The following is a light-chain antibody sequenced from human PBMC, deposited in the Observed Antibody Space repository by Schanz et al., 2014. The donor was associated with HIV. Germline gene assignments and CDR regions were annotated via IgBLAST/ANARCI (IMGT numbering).Light chain of an antibody. CDR1: QSVSSSY. V-gene: IGKV3-20*01. Sequence: EIVLTQSPGTLSLSPGEGATLSCRASQSVSSSYIGWYQQKPGQAPRLLIYGASTRATGIPARFSGSGSGTEFTLTISSLQSEDFAVYYCQHYGSSKWTFGQGTKVEIK. J-gene: IGKJ1*01. CDR2: GAS. CDR3: QHYGSSKWT.